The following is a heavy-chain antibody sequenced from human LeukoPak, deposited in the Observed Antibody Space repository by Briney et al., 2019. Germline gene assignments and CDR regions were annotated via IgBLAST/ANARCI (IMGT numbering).Heavy chain of an antibody. Sequence: SQTLSLTCAISGDSVSSNSAAWNWIRQSPSRGLEWLGRTYYRSKWYNEYAVSVKSRITIDPDTSKSLFSVQLNSVTPEDTAVYYCARDSINSGLYDSWGQGTLVTVSS. CDR3: ARDSINSGLYDS. J-gene: IGHJ4*02. CDR1: GDSVSSNSAA. V-gene: IGHV6-1*01. CDR2: TYYRSKWYN. D-gene: IGHD6-19*01.